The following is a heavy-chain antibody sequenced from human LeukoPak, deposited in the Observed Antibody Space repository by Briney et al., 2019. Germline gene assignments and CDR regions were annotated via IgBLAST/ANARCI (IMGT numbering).Heavy chain of an antibody. Sequence: GGSLRLSCAASGFTFSSYAMSWVRQAPGKGLEWVSAISGSGGSTYYADSVKGRFTISRDNSKNTLYLQMNSLRAEDTAVYYCARGYYYYYGMDVWGQGTTVTVSS. CDR1: GFTFSSYA. CDR2: ISGSGGST. J-gene: IGHJ6*02. CDR3: ARGYYYYYGMDV. V-gene: IGHV3-23*01.